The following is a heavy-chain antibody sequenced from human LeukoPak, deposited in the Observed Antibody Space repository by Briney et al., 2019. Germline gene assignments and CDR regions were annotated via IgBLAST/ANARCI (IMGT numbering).Heavy chain of an antibody. CDR3: ARQSSGFFASDY. J-gene: IGHJ4*02. V-gene: IGHV1-46*01. Sequence: ASVKVSCKASGYTFTSYYMHWVRQAPGQGLEWMGIINPSGGSTSYAQKFQGRVTMTRDPSISTAYMELSRLRSDDTAVYFCARQSSGFFASDYWGQGTLVTVSS. D-gene: IGHD6-25*01. CDR1: GYTFTSYY. CDR2: INPSGGST.